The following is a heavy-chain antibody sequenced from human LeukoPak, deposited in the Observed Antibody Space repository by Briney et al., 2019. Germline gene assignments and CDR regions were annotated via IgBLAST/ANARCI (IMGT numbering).Heavy chain of an antibody. CDR3: AIGIYYYANYFIPYDY. J-gene: IGHJ4*02. V-gene: IGHV4-4*02. CDR2: IHHTETT. CDR1: GGSITSTNW. D-gene: IGHD3-10*01. Sequence: PSGTLSLTCAVIGGSITSTNWWSWVRQPPGKGLEYIGEIHHTETTNYNPSLKSRVTISVDKSNNQFSLKLTSVTAADTAVYYCAIGIYYYANYFIPYDYWGQGTLVAVSS.